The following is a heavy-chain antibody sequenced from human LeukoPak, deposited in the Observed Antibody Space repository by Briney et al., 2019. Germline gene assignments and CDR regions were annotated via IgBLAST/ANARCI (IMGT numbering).Heavy chain of an antibody. D-gene: IGHD3-10*01. Sequence: GGSLRLSCAASGLTFSDYYMSWIRQAPGKGLEWVSYISSSGSTIYYADSVKGRFTISRDNSKNTLYLQMNSLRAEDTAVYYCAKDPYGSGSYYGNYFDYWGQGTLVTVSS. J-gene: IGHJ4*02. CDR2: ISSSGSTI. CDR1: GLTFSDYY. V-gene: IGHV3-11*04. CDR3: AKDPYGSGSYYGNYFDY.